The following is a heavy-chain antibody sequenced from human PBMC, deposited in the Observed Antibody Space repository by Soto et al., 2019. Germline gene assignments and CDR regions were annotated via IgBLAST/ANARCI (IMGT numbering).Heavy chain of an antibody. J-gene: IGHJ4*02. D-gene: IGHD6-19*01. CDR2: FGESGGNT. CDR1: GFTFSTYA. CDR3: AKGGWLDY. V-gene: IGHV3-23*01. Sequence: PGGSLRLSCAASGFTFSTYAMSWVRQAPGEGLEWVSAFGESGGNTYYADSVKGRFTISRDNSKNTLYLQMNSLRAEDTAVYFSAKGGWLDYWSQGTLVTVSA.